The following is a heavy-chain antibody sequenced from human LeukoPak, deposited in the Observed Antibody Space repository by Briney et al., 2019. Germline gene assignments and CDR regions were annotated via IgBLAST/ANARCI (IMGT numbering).Heavy chain of an antibody. D-gene: IGHD3-22*01. V-gene: IGHV1-69*13. CDR2: IIPIFGTA. J-gene: IGHJ4*02. Sequence: SVKVSCKASGGTFSSYAISWVRQAPGQGLEWVGGIIPIFGTANYAQKFQGRVTITADESTSTAYMELSSLRSEDTAVYYCARGVEGINYYDSSGYYYWLDYWGQGTLVTVSS. CDR1: GGTFSSYA. CDR3: ARGVEGINYYDSSGYYYWLDY.